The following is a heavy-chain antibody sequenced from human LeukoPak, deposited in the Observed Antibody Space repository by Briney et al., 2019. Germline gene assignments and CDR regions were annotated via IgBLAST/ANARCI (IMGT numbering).Heavy chain of an antibody. CDR1: GGSISSGSYY. CDR2: IYTSGSTINNPSLKNT. D-gene: IGHD3-22*01. V-gene: IGHV4-61*02. CDR3: ARLDYDSSVYHPYNWFDP. Sequence: SETLSLTCTVSGGSISSGSYYWTWIRQPAGKGLEWIGRIYTSGSTINNPSLKNTNYNPSLKSRVTMSVDTSKNQFSLKLTSVTAADTALYYCARLDYDSSVYHPYNWFDPWGQGILVTVSS. J-gene: IGHJ5*02.